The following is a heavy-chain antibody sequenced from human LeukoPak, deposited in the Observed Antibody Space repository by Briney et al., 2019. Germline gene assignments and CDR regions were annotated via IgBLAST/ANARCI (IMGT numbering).Heavy chain of an antibody. J-gene: IGHJ4*02. CDR3: ATSRGDILTGYLFDY. D-gene: IGHD3-9*01. CDR2: NNPSGGST. Sequence: ASVKVSCKASGYTFTSYYMHWVRQAPGQGLEWMGINNPSGGSTSYAQKFQGRVTMTRDTSTSTVYMELSSLRSEDTAVYYCATSRGDILTGYLFDYWGQGTLVTVSS. CDR1: GYTFTSYY. V-gene: IGHV1-46*01.